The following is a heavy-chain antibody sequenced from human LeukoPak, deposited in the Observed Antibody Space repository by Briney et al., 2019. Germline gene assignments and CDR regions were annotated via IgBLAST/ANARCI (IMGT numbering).Heavy chain of an antibody. D-gene: IGHD3-9*01. CDR3: ARVGTEYNILTGSYNVVDY. J-gene: IGHJ4*02. V-gene: IGHV1-69*01. CDR1: GGTFSSYA. Sequence: GSSVKVSCKASGGTFSSYAISWVRQAPGQGLEWMGGIIPIFGTANYAQKFQGRVTITADESTSTAYMELSSLRSEDTAVYYCARVGTEYNILTGSYNVVDYWGQGTLVTVSS. CDR2: IIPIFGTA.